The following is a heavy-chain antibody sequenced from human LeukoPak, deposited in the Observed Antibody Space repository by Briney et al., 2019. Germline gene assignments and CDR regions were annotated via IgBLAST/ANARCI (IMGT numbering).Heavy chain of an antibody. CDR3: ARDGDGYSNGKFDY. D-gene: IGHD5-24*01. CDR2: ISPYNGNT. J-gene: IGHJ4*02. V-gene: IGHV1-18*01. CDR1: GYTFTSYG. Sequence: ASVKVSCMASGYTFTSYGISWVRPAPGQGLEWMGWISPYNGNTNYAQKLQGRVTMTTDASTGTAYMELTSLRSDDTAVYYCARDGDGYSNGKFDYWGQGTLVTVSS.